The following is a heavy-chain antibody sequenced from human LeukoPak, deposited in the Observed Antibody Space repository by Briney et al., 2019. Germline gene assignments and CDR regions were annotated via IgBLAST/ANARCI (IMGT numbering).Heavy chain of an antibody. CDR1: GYSISSGYY. CDR2: IYHSGST. CDR3: ARDRELLWFGELSEYYYMDV. D-gene: IGHD3-10*01. Sequence: SETLSLLCAVSGYSISSGYYWGWLRQPPGTGLEWIGCIYHSGSTYYNPSLKSRVTISVDTSKNQFSLKLSSVTAADTAVYYCARDRELLWFGELSEYYYMDVWGKGTTVTVSS. V-gene: IGHV4-38-2*02. J-gene: IGHJ6*03.